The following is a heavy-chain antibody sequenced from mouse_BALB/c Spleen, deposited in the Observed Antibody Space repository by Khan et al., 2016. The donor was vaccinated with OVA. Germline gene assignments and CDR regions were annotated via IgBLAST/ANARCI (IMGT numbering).Heavy chain of an antibody. D-gene: IGHD1-2*01. J-gene: IGHJ3*01. Sequence: QVRLQQSGPGLVAPSQSLSITCTVSGFSLTSYGVHWVRQPPGKGLEWLGIIWAGGGTDHNSALMSRLIISKDNSKSQVFLTMNSLQTDDTAMYYCARDTTATPYWGQGTLVTVSA. CDR3: ARDTTATPY. CDR1: GFSLTSYG. CDR2: IWAGGGT. V-gene: IGHV2-9*02.